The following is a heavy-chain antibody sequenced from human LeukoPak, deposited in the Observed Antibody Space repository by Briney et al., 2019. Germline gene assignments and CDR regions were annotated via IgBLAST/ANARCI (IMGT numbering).Heavy chain of an antibody. V-gene: IGHV3-30-3*01. CDR2: ISSDGSNK. Sequence: PGGSLRLSCAASGFTFSIYAMPWVRQAPGKGLEWVAFISSDGSNKYCADSVKGRFTISRDNSKNTLYLQMNSLRDEDTAVYYCDPHDSSSHFWGQGTLVTVSS. J-gene: IGHJ4*02. CDR1: GFTFSIYA. CDR3: DPHDSSSHF. D-gene: IGHD6-6*01.